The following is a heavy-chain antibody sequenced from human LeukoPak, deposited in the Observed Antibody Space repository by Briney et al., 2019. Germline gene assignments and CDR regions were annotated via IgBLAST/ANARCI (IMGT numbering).Heavy chain of an antibody. CDR2: ISSISRYI. J-gene: IGHJ5*02. V-gene: IGHV3-21*01. CDR1: GFTFSMYS. CDR3: PRDSVGSSGCA. Sequence: PGGCLRLSCAASGFTFSMYSMNWVRQAPGKGLGWVASISSISRYIYYADSVKARFTTSRANAKNSLYLQMNTPRADDTAVYYCPRDSVGSSGCAWGQGTLVTVSS. D-gene: IGHD6-19*01.